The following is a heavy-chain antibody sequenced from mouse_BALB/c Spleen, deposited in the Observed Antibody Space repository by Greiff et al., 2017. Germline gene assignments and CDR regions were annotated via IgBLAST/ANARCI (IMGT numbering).Heavy chain of an antibody. Sequence: QVQLQQSGAELVRPGTSVKISCKASGYAFTNYWLGWVKQRPGHGLEWIGDIYPGSGNTYYNEKFKGKATLTADKSSSTAYMQLSSLTSEDSAVYFCARGGLGRACAYWGQGTLVTVSA. D-gene: IGHD4-1*01. J-gene: IGHJ3*01. CDR3: ARGGLGRACAY. CDR2: IYPGSGNT. V-gene: IGHV1-63*01. CDR1: GYAFTNYW.